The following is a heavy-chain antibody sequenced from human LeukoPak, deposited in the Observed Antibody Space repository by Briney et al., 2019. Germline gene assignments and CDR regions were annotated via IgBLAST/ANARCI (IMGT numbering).Heavy chain of an antibody. Sequence: GGSLRLSCAASGFIFSNYWMHWVRQAPGKGLVWVSRVNNDGSSTTYADSVKGRFTISRDNAKNTLYLQMNSLRAEDTAVYYCAKGGLRVTDYWGRGTLVTVSS. CDR1: GFIFSNYW. D-gene: IGHD5/OR15-5a*01. V-gene: IGHV3-74*03. CDR2: VNNDGSST. CDR3: AKGGLRVTDY. J-gene: IGHJ4*02.